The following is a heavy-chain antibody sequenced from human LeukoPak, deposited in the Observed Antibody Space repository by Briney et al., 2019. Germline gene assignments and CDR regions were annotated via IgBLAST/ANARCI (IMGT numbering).Heavy chain of an antibody. CDR1: GYTFTGYY. Sequence: ASVKVSCKASGYTFTGYYMHWVRQAPGQGLEWMGWISPNSGGTNYAQKFQGRVTMTRDTSISTAYMELSRLRSDDTAVYYCARSKNIAAAGTGVGYWGQGTLVTVSS. J-gene: IGHJ4*02. CDR3: ARSKNIAAAGTGVGY. V-gene: IGHV1-2*02. D-gene: IGHD6-13*01. CDR2: ISPNSGGT.